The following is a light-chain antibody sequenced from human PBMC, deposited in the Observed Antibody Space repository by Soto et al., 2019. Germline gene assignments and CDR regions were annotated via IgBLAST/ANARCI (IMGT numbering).Light chain of an antibody. CDR2: KDS. V-gene: IGLV3-27*01. Sequence: SYELTQPSSVSVSAGQTARITCSGDVLASKYGRWFQQKPGQAPVLVIYKDSERPSGIPERFSGSSSGTTVTLTISGAQVEYEADYYCYSAADNVGVFGGGTKLTVL. CDR1: VLASKY. CDR3: YSAADNVGV. J-gene: IGLJ3*02.